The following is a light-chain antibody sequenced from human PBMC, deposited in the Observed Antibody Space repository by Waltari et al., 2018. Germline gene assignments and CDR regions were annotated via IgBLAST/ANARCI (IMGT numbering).Light chain of an antibody. CDR1: SSDVGGYNY. Sequence: QSALTQPASVSGSPGQSITISCTGTSSDVGGYNYVSWYQQDPGKAPKLVIHEVSSLAGETSVRLSGSKSGKTASLIISGLQADDEADYYCSSYTASRLYVFGTGTKVTVL. CDR2: EVS. V-gene: IGLV2-14*01. J-gene: IGLJ1*01. CDR3: SSYTASRLYV.